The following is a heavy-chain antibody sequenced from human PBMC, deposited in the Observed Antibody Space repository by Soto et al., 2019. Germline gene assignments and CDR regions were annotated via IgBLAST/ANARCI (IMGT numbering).Heavy chain of an antibody. CDR1: GYTFTNYG. J-gene: IGHJ5*02. D-gene: IGHD3-16*01. CDR3: ARAPPGDTTRFDP. V-gene: IGHV1-18*01. Sequence: QVQLVQSGAEVKKPGASVKVSFKASGYTFTNYGITWVRQAPGQGLEWMGWISAYNGNTDYAQKLQGRVTMTTDTSMSTAYMELRSLRSDDTAVYYCARAPPGDTTRFDPWGQGTLVTVSS. CDR2: ISAYNGNT.